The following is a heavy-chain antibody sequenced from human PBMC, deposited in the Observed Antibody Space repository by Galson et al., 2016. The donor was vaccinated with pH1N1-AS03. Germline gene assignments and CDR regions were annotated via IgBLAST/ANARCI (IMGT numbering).Heavy chain of an antibody. CDR2: IYHSGST. Sequence: LSLTCTVSGGSISSSTYYWGWVRQPPGKGLEWIGNIYHSGSTYYNPSLKSRVTISLDKSKNQFSLKLNPVTAADTAAYFCVMDTTTWMRFDYWGQGSLVIVSS. V-gene: IGHV4-39*07. CDR3: VMDTTTWMRFDY. CDR1: GGSISSSTYY. J-gene: IGHJ4*02. D-gene: IGHD1-1*01.